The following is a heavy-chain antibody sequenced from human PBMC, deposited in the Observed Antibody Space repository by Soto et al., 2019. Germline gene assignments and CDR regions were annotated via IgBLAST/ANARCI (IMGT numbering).Heavy chain of an antibody. D-gene: IGHD6-6*01. CDR2: ISGSGGST. CDR3: AKDPGEEQLVDYFDY. J-gene: IGHJ4*02. Sequence: GGSLRLSCAAAGFPFSSYAMSWVRQAPGKGLEWVSAISGSGGSTYYADSVKGRFTISRDNSKNTLYLQMNSLRAEDTAVYYCAKDPGEEQLVDYFDYWGQGTLVTVSS. V-gene: IGHV3-23*01. CDR1: GFPFSSYA.